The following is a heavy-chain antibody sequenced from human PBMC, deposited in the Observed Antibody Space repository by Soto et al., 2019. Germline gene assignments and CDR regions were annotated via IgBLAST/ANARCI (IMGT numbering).Heavy chain of an antibody. CDR1: GRTFSSYA. D-gene: IGHD1-26*01. V-gene: IGHV1-69*01. CDR2: IIPIFGTA. CDR3: ASTYSGSYLYYFDY. Sequence: QVQLVQSGAEVKKPGSSVKVSCKASGRTFSSYAISWVRQAPGQGLEWMGGIIPIFGTANYAQKFQGRVTITADESTRTAYVELSSLRSEDTAVYYWASTYSGSYLYYFDYWGQGTLVTVSS. J-gene: IGHJ4*02.